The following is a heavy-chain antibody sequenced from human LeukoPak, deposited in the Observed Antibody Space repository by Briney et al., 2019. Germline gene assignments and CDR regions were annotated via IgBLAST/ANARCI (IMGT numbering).Heavy chain of an antibody. V-gene: IGHV3-30-3*01. J-gene: IGHJ3*02. CDR1: GFTFGSYA. CDR3: ASIVVVPANAFDI. CDR2: ISYDGSNK. Sequence: GRSLRLSCAASGFTFGSYAMHWVRQAPGKGLEWVAVISYDGSNKYYADSVKGRFTISRDNSKNTLYLQMNSLRAEDTAVYYCASIVVVPANAFDIWGQGTMVTVSS. D-gene: IGHD2-2*01.